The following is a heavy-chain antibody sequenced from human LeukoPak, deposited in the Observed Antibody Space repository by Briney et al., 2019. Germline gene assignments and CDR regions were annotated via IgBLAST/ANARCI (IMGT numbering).Heavy chain of an antibody. Sequence: SETLSLTCAVYGGSFSGNYWSWIRQPPGKGLEWIGEVDHSGSTNYNPSLKSRVILSVDTSKNQFSLKLSSVTAADTAVYYCAGDPHTEGGYDYYYYYYMDVWGKGTTVTVSS. D-gene: IGHD5-12*01. CDR1: GGSFSGNY. CDR3: AGDPHTEGGYDYYYYYYMDV. J-gene: IGHJ6*03. V-gene: IGHV4-34*01. CDR2: VDHSGST.